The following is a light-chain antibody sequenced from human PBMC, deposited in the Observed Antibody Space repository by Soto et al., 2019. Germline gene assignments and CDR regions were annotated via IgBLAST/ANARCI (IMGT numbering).Light chain of an antibody. CDR3: QQYNSYWR. Sequence: DIPMTQSPSTLSAPVEDRVTITCRASQSISSWLAWYQQKPGKAPKLLIYDASSLERGVPSRFSGSGSGTEFTLTISGLQPDDFATYYCQQYNSYWRFGQGNKVEIK. CDR1: QSISSW. CDR2: DAS. V-gene: IGKV1-5*01. J-gene: IGKJ1*01.